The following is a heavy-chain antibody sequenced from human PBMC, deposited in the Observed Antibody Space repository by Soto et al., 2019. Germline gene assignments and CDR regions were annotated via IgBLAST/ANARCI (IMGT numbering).Heavy chain of an antibody. V-gene: IGHV3-49*03. J-gene: IGHJ6*03. Sequence: GGSLRLSCTASGFTFGDYAMSWFRQAPGKGLEWVGFIRSKAYGGTTEYAASVKGRFTISRDDSKSIAYLQMNSLKAEDTAVYYCTRVIAAREGDYYYMDVWGKGTTVTVSS. D-gene: IGHD6-6*01. CDR3: TRVIAAREGDYYYMDV. CDR1: GFTFGDYA. CDR2: IRSKAYGGTT.